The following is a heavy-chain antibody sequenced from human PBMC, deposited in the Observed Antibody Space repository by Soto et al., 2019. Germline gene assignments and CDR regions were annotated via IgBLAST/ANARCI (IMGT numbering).Heavy chain of an antibody. CDR2: IRETGNT. CDR1: GFTFSNYA. D-gene: IGHD1-26*01. J-gene: IGHJ4*02. Sequence: EVQILQSGGGLEQPGGSLRLSCAASGFTFSNYAMSWIRQAPGKGLEWVSTIRETGNTYYADSARGRFATSRDNSANTLYLPMSSLRAQDPAVYYCAKQQMGVIRALDYWGQGTLVTASS. CDR3: AKQQMGVIRALDY. V-gene: IGHV3-23*01.